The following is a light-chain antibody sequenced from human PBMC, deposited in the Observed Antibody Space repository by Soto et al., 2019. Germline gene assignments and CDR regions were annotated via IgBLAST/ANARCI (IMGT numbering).Light chain of an antibody. Sequence: QSVLTQPPSASGTPGQRVTISCSGSSSNIGGNPVVWYQQLPGTAPKLFIYGTDQRPSGVPDRFSGSKSGTAASLAISGLQSEDGADYYCAAFDDSLNGWVFGGGTKLTVL. J-gene: IGLJ3*02. CDR3: AAFDDSLNGWV. CDR1: SSNIGGNP. CDR2: GTD. V-gene: IGLV1-44*01.